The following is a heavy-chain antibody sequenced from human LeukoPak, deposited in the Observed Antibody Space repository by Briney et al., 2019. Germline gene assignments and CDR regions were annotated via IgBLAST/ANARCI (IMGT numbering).Heavy chain of an antibody. V-gene: IGHV1-2*02. CDR1: GYTFTGYY. Sequence: ASVKVSCKASGYTFTGYYMHWVRQAPGQGLEWMGWINPNSGGTNYAQKFQGRVTMTRDTSISTAYMELSRLRSHDTAVYYCARDWTAVAGPYYYYYMDVWGKGTTVTVSS. CDR3: ARDWTAVAGPYYYYYMDV. CDR2: INPNSGGT. J-gene: IGHJ6*03. D-gene: IGHD6-19*01.